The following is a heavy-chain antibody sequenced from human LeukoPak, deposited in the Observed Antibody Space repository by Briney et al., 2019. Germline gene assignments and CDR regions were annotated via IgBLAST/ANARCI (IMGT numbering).Heavy chain of an antibody. Sequence: GGSLRLSCAASGFTFSSYAMSWVRQAPGKGLEWVSAISGSGGSTYYADSVKGRFTISRDNSRNILYLQMNSLRAEDTAVYYCAKGDNAYSGSYRFDLWGQGTLVTVSS. CDR3: AKGDNAYSGSYRFDL. CDR1: GFTFSSYA. D-gene: IGHD1-26*01. V-gene: IGHV3-23*01. J-gene: IGHJ5*02. CDR2: ISGSGGST.